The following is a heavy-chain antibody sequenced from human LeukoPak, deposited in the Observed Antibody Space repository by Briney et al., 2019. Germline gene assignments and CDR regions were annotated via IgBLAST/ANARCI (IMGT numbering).Heavy chain of an antibody. V-gene: IGHV3-9*01. D-gene: IGHD6-13*01. Sequence: PGGSLRLSCAASGFTFDDYAMHWVRQAPGKGLEWVSGISWNSGSIGYADSVKGRFTISRDNAKNSLYLQMNSLRAEDTALYYCAKDARVTIAAGGWFDPWGQGTLVTVSS. CDR2: ISWNSGSI. CDR3: AKDARVTIAAGGWFDP. J-gene: IGHJ5*02. CDR1: GFTFDDYA.